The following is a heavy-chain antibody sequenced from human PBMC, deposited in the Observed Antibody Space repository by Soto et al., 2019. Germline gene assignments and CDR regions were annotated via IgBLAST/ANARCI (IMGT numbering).Heavy chain of an antibody. Sequence: ASVKVSCKTSGYTFTSYYMHWVRQAPGQGLEWMGIINPSGGGTSYTQKFQDRVTMTRDTSTSTVFMELSSLRPEATAVYYFARDSTLAYWGQGTLVTVSS. CDR1: GYTFTSYY. CDR2: INPSGGGT. CDR3: ARDSTLAY. J-gene: IGHJ4*02. V-gene: IGHV1-46*01.